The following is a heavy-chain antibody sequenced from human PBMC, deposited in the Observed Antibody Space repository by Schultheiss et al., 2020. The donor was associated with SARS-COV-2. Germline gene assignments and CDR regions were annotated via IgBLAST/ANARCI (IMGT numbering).Heavy chain of an antibody. V-gene: IGHV4-31*03. CDR3: ARASSGPGPCTLHY. Sequence: SQTLSLTCTVSGGSISSGGYYWSWIRQHPGKGLEWIGYIYYSGSTYYNPSLKSRVTISVDTSKNQFSLKLSSVTAADTAVYYCARASSGPGPCTLHYWGQGTLVTVSS. J-gene: IGHJ4*02. CDR2: IYYSGST. D-gene: IGHD3-10*01. CDR1: GGSISSGGYY.